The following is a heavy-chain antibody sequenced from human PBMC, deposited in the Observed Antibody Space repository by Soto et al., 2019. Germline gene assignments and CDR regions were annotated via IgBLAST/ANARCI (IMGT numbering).Heavy chain of an antibody. CDR1: GGSISSSSYY. CDR2: IYYSGST. Sequence: SETLSLTCTVSGGSISSSSYYWGWIRQPPGKGLEWIGSIYYSGSTYYNPSLKSRVTISVDTSKNQFSLKLSSVTAADTAVYYCARQGFVSYYDFWSGYSTYWGQGTLVTVSS. V-gene: IGHV4-39*01. J-gene: IGHJ4*02. D-gene: IGHD3-3*01. CDR3: ARQGFVSYYDFWSGYSTY.